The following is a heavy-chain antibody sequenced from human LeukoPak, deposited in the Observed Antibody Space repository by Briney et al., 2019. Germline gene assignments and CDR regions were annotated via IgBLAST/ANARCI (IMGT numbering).Heavy chain of an antibody. J-gene: IGHJ6*02. CDR2: ISSGSSAI. D-gene: IGHD3/OR15-3a*01. V-gene: IGHV3-48*04. Sequence: PGGSLRLSCVASGITFSTYGMNWVRQAPGQGLEWVSYISSGSSAIYYADSVKGRFTISRDNANNSAYLQMNSLRAEDTAVYYCADLWTNGWDVWGQGTTVTVSS. CDR3: ADLWTNGWDV. CDR1: GITFSTYG.